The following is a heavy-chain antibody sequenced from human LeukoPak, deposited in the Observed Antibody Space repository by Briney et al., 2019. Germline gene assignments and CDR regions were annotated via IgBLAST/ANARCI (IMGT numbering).Heavy chain of an antibody. D-gene: IGHD6-13*01. CDR1: GYTFTSYD. V-gene: IGHV1-8*01. CDR3: ATGAGGSGYSSSWYPDY. Sequence: ASVKVSCKASGYTFTSYDINWVRQATGQGLEWMGWMNPNSGNTGYAQKFQGRVTMTEDTSTDTAYMELSSLRSEDTAVYYCATGAGGSGYSSSWYPDYWGQGTLVTVSS. J-gene: IGHJ4*02. CDR2: MNPNSGNT.